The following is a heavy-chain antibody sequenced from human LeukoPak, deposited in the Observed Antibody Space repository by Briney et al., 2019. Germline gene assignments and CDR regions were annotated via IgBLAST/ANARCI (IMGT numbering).Heavy chain of an antibody. CDR2: SSYDGANE. J-gene: IGHJ4*02. Sequence: GGSLRLSCAASGLSFTSFAMHWVRQAPGKGLEWVAVSSYDGANEYYADSVKGRFTISRDNAKNSLYLQMNSLGAEDTAVYYCARGRTMVRGAFYFDYWGQGTLVTVSS. V-gene: IGHV3-30-3*01. D-gene: IGHD3-10*01. CDR3: ARGRTMVRGAFYFDY. CDR1: GLSFTSFA.